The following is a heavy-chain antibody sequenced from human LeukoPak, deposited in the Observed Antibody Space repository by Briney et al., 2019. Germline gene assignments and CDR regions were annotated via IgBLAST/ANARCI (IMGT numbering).Heavy chain of an antibody. CDR2: IRRNGGST. CDR1: GYPFSIYS. D-gene: IGHD3-22*01. V-gene: IGHV3-64D*06. Sequence: PGVSVRLFCSPSGYPFSIYSMHCARDSPGKGLEYLSGIRRNGGSTYYADSVKRRFTISRDNSKKTLYLQISSLRVEDTAVYYCVPYYYDSSGYPHFWGQGTLVTVSS. CDR3: VPYYYDSSGYPHF. J-gene: IGHJ4*02.